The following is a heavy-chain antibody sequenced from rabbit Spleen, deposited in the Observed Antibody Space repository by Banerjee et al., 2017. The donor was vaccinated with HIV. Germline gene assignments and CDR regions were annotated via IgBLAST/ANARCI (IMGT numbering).Heavy chain of an antibody. Sequence: QSLEESGGDLVKPGASLTLTCKASGFDFSSSYYMCWVRQAPGKGPEWIACIYAGSGGSTYYASWAKGRFTISKTSSTTVTLQMTSLTAADTATYFCARDSGSSFSSYGMDLWGPGTLVTVS. J-gene: IGHJ6*01. CDR3: ARDSGSSFSSYGMDL. CDR2: IYAGSGGST. V-gene: IGHV1S40*01. CDR1: GFDFSSSYY. D-gene: IGHD8-1*01.